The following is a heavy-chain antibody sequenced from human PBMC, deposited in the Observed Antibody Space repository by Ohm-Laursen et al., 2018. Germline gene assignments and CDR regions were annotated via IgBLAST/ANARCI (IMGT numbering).Heavy chain of an antibody. J-gene: IGHJ4*02. V-gene: IGHV1-69*06. Sequence: SSVKASCKASGGTFSSYAISWVRQAPGQGLEWMGGIIPIFGTANYAQKFQGRVTITADKSTSTAYMELSSLRSEDTAVYYCARLAAAGRFDYWGQGTLVTVSS. CDR3: ARLAAAGRFDY. D-gene: IGHD6-13*01. CDR1: GGTFSSYA. CDR2: IIPIFGTA.